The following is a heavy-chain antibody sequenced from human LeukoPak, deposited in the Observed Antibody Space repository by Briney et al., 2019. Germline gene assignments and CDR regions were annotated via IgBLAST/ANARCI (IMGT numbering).Heavy chain of an antibody. J-gene: IGHJ5*02. CDR3: ARLITMVRGLEDWFDP. CDR1: GGSISSSNW. V-gene: IGHV4-4*02. Sequence: PSGTLSLTCAVSGGSISSSNWWSWARQPPGKGLEWIGEIYHSGSTNYNPSLNSRVTISVDKSKNQFSLKLSSVTAADTAVYYCARLITMVRGLEDWFDPWGQGSLVTVSS. CDR2: IYHSGST. D-gene: IGHD3-10*01.